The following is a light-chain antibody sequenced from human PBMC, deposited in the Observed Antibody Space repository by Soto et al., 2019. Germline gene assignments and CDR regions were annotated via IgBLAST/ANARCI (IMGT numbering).Light chain of an antibody. CDR2: RTS. V-gene: IGKV3-20*01. J-gene: IGKJ5*01. CDR3: QQYGSSIP. Sequence: EIVLTQSPGTLSLSPGERATLSCRASQSVPRSYLAWYQQKPGQAPRLLIYRTSSRATGIPDRFSGSGSGTDFTLTISRLEPEDFAVFYCQQYGSSIPFGQGTRLEI. CDR1: QSVPRSY.